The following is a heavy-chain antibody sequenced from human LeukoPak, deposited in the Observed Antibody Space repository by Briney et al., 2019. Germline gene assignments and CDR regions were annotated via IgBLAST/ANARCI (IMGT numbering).Heavy chain of an antibody. CDR1: GGSISSSSYY. V-gene: IGHV4-39*07. Sequence: PSETLSLTCTVSGGSISSSSYYWGWIRQPPGKGLEWIGSIYYSGSTYYNPSLKSRVTISVDTSKNQFSLKLSSVTAADTAVYYCARDSSGYYGYYYYYGMDVWGQGTTVTVSS. D-gene: IGHD3-22*01. CDR2: IYYSGST. CDR3: ARDSSGYYGYYYYYGMDV. J-gene: IGHJ6*02.